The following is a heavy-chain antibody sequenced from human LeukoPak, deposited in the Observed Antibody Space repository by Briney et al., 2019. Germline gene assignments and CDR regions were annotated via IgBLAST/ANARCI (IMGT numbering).Heavy chain of an antibody. CDR1: GFTFSSYW. CDR2: INSDGSGT. D-gene: IGHD2-15*01. V-gene: IGHV3-74*01. Sequence: GGSLRLSCAASGFTFSSYWMHWVRQAPGKGLVWVSRINSDGSGTNYADSVKGRFTISRDNAKNTPYLQMNSLRAEDTAVYYCARRYCSGGGCDSGWYFDLWGRGTLVTVSS. J-gene: IGHJ2*01. CDR3: ARRYCSGGGCDSGWYFDL.